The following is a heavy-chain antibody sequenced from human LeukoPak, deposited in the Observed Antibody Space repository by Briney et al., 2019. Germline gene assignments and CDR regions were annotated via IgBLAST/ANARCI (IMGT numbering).Heavy chain of an antibody. CDR1: GYTFTSYD. Sequence: ASVKVSCKASGYTFTSYDINWVRQATGQGLEWMGWMNPNSGNTGYAQKFQGRVTMTRNTSISTAYMELSSLRSEDTAVYYCARGVYYDSGGYYYPDYFDYWGQGTLVTVSS. CDR3: ARGVYYDSGGYYYPDYFDY. D-gene: IGHD3-22*01. J-gene: IGHJ4*02. CDR2: MNPNSGNT. V-gene: IGHV1-8*01.